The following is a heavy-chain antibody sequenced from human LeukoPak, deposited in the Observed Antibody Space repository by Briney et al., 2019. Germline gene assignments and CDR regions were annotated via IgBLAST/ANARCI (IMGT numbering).Heavy chain of an antibody. V-gene: IGHV3-20*04. CDR1: GFTFDDYG. CDR2: INWNGGST. D-gene: IGHD1-26*01. CDR3: ARDSGRGGAKDY. J-gene: IGHJ4*02. Sequence: GGSLRLSCAASGFTFDDYGMSWVRQAPGKGLEWVSGINWNGGSTGYADSVKGRFTISRDKAKNSLYLQMNSLRAEDTAVYYCARDSGRGGAKDYWGQGTLVTVSS.